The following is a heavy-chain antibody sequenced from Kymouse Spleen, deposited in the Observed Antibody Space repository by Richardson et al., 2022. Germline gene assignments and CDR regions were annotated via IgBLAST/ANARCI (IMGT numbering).Heavy chain of an antibody. J-gene: IGHJ4*02. CDR2: IYYSGST. CDR1: GGSISSSSYY. Sequence: QLQLQESGPGLVKPSETLSLTCTVSGGSISSSSYYWGWIRQPPGKGLEWIGSIYYSGSTYYNPSLKSRVTISVDTSKNQFSLKLSSVTAADTAVYYCARHRIVGATDFDYWGQGTLVTVSS. CDR3: ARHRIVGATDFDY. D-gene: IGHD1-26*01. V-gene: IGHV4-39*01.